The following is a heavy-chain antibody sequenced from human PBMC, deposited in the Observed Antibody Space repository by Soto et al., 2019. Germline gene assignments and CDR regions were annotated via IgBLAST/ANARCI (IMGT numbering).Heavy chain of an antibody. J-gene: IGHJ3*02. CDR3: ARPYDSSGYWAVFGAFDI. CDR2: IHYSGST. D-gene: IGHD3-22*01. V-gene: IGHV4-39*01. Sequence: SDTLSSTHSDFFGSTRASSHYFGWIRQPPGRGLEWIGSIHYSGSTYYNPSLKSRITIFADTSKNQFSLKLSSVTAADTAVYYCARPYDSSGYWAVFGAFDIWGQGTMVS. CDR1: FGSTRASSHY.